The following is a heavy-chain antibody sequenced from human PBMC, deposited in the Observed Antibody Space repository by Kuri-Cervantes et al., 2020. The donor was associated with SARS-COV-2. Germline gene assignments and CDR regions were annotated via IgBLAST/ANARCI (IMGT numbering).Heavy chain of an antibody. CDR1: GFTFSRYN. J-gene: IGHJ4*02. D-gene: IGHD4/OR15-4a*01. V-gene: IGHV3-30-3*01. CDR3: ARERVGAHDS. CDR2: ISYDGSNK. Sequence: AESLTLSCAASGFTFSRYNMHWVRQAPGEGLEWVAVISYDGSNKDYTASGKGRFTISRDNSQNTLYLQMKSLRTEDAALYYCARERVGAHDSWGQGTLVTVSS.